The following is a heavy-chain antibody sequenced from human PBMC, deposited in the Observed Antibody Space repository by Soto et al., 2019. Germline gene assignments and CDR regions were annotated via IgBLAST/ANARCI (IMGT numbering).Heavy chain of an antibody. CDR1: GGSITDNY. Sequence: QVQLQQSGPGLLKPSETLSLTCIVSGGSITDNYWTWIRQSPGNGLEWVGYIYYTGITNYNPSPKGRATISLDWYKNQFSLKLESLTAADTAVYYCARALDYDFWGGRNWFDPWGQGTLVTVSS. V-gene: IGHV4-59*01. CDR3: ARALDYDFWGGRNWFDP. D-gene: IGHD3-3*01. CDR2: IYYTGIT. J-gene: IGHJ5*02.